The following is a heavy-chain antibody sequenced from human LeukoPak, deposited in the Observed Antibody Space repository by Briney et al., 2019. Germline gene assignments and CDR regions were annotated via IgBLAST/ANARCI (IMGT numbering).Heavy chain of an antibody. CDR1: GYSISSGYY. D-gene: IGHD2/OR15-2a*01. CDR3: ARLTPTTLSLYYYYMDV. V-gene: IGHV4-38-2*02. J-gene: IGHJ6*03. CDR2: IYHSGGT. Sequence: SETLSLTCTVSGYSISSGYYWAWIRQPPGKGLEWIGSIYHSGGTYNNPSLKSRLTMSVDTSKNQFSLKLTSVTAADTAVYYCARLTPTTLSLYYYYMDVWGKGTTVTVSS.